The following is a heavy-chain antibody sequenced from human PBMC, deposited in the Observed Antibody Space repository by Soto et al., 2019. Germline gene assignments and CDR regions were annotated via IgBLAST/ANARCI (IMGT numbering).Heavy chain of an antibody. CDR1: GFTFRSYG. CDR2: IWYDGSNE. CDR3: AKATLAYTTGWTDLDY. V-gene: IGHV3-33*03. Sequence: QVQLVESGGGVVQPGRSLRLSCAASGFTFRSYGMHWVRQAPGKGLEWVALIWYDGSNEYYADSVKGRFTISRDNSKNTIYLQMNSLRAEDTAVYYCAKATLAYTTGWTDLDYWGQGTLVTVSS. J-gene: IGHJ4*02. D-gene: IGHD6-19*01.